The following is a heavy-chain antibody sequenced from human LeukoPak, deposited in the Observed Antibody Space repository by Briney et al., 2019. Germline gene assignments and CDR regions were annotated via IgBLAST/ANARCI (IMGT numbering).Heavy chain of an antibody. V-gene: IGHV4-34*01. CDR3: ARDGHLRLYSSSSYDY. Sequence: SETLSLTCAVYGESFSDYYWGWIRQAPGKGLEWIGSIYYSGTTYYNPSLKSRVSISVDTSKNQFSLKLNSVTAADTAVYYCARDGHLRLYSSSSYDYWGQGTLVTVSS. CDR2: IYYSGTT. D-gene: IGHD6-6*01. CDR1: GESFSDYY. J-gene: IGHJ4*02.